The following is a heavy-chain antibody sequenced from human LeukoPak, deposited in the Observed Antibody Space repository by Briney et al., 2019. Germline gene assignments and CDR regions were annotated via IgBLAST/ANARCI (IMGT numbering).Heavy chain of an antibody. V-gene: IGHV1-2*02. Sequence: ASVKVSCKASGYTFTGYYIHWVRQAPGQGLEWMGWINPGNGGTHYAQKFQGRIAVTSDTSITTSYMELSRLTSDDTALYYCAREYSASEHWGQGSLVTVSS. CDR2: INPGNGGT. D-gene: IGHD5-12*01. CDR3: AREYSASEH. CDR1: GYTFTGYY. J-gene: IGHJ1*01.